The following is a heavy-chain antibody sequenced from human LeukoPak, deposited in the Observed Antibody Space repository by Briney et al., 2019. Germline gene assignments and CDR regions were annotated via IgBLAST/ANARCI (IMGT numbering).Heavy chain of an antibody. Sequence: GASVKVSCKASGYTFTSYGISWVRQAPGQGLEWMGWISAYNGNTNYAQKLQGRVTMTTDTSTSTAYMELRSLRSDDTAVYYCARDELTYYYDSSGYSAWGQGTLVTVFS. CDR2: ISAYNGNT. D-gene: IGHD3-22*01. V-gene: IGHV1-18*01. CDR1: GYTFTSYG. CDR3: ARDELTYYYDSSGYSA. J-gene: IGHJ5*02.